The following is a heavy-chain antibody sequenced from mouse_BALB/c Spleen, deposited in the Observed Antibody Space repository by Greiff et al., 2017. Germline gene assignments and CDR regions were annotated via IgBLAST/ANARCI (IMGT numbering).Heavy chain of an antibody. V-gene: IGHV5-2*01. CDR2: INSDGGST. D-gene: IGHD2-14*01. CDR3: ARPPRYLYAMDY. Sequence: EVNVVESGGGLVQPGESLKLSCESNEYEFPSHDMSWVRKTPEKRLELVAAINSDGGSTYYPDTMERRFIISRDNTKKTLYLQMSSLRSEDTALYYCARPPRYLYAMDYWGQGTSVTVSS. CDR1: EYEFPSHD. J-gene: IGHJ4*01.